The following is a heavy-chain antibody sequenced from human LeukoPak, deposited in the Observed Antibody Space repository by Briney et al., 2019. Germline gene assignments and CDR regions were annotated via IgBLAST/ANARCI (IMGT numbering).Heavy chain of an antibody. V-gene: IGHV3-23*01. CDR1: GFLFSNYW. CDR3: AKGGSSSWYYFDY. Sequence: GGSLRLSCAASGFLFSNYWMSWVRQAPGKGLEWVSAISGSGGSTYYADSVKGRFTISRDNSKNTLYLQMNSLRAEDTAVYYCAKGGSSSWYYFDYWGQGTLVTVSS. CDR2: ISGSGGST. J-gene: IGHJ4*02. D-gene: IGHD6-13*01.